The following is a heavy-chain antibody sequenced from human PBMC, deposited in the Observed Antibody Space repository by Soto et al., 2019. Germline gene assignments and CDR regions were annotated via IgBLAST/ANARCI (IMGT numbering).Heavy chain of an antibody. Sequence: GASVKVSCKASGYTFTSYAMHWVRQAPGQRLEWMGWINAGNGNTKYSQKFQGRVTITRDTSTSTAYMELRSLRSDDTAVYYCARDLTFSGSYSEKGYYYYGMDVWGQGTTVTVSS. D-gene: IGHD1-26*01. CDR1: GYTFTSYA. CDR2: INAGNGNT. CDR3: ARDLTFSGSYSEKGYYYYGMDV. V-gene: IGHV1-3*01. J-gene: IGHJ6*02.